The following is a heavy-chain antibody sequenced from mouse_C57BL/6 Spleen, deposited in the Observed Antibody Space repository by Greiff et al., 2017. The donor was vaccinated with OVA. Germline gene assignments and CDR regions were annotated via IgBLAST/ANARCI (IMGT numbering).Heavy chain of an antibody. D-gene: IGHD1-1*01. CDR2: IHPNSGST. V-gene: IGHV1-64*01. J-gene: IGHJ2*01. CDR3: ARGLNYYGSSYLGVY. Sequence: QVQLQQPGAELVKPGASVKLSCKASGYTFTSYWMHWVKQRPGQGLAWIGMIHPNSGSTNYNEKFKSKATLTVDKSSSTAYMQLSSLTSEDSAVYYCARGLNYYGSSYLGVYWGQGTTLTVSS. CDR1: GYTFTSYW.